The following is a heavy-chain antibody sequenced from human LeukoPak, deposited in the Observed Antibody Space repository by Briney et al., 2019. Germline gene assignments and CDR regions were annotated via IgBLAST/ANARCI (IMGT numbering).Heavy chain of an antibody. J-gene: IGHJ5*02. D-gene: IGHD3-9*01. V-gene: IGHV4-59*01. Sequence: PSETLSLTCTASGGSISSYYWSWIRQPPGKGLEWIGYIYYSGSTNYNPSLKSRVTISVDTSKNQFSLKLSSVTAADTAVYYCAGGGTYYDILTGYLVAPNWFDPWGQGTLVTVSS. CDR2: IYYSGST. CDR3: AGGGTYYDILTGYLVAPNWFDP. CDR1: GGSISSYY.